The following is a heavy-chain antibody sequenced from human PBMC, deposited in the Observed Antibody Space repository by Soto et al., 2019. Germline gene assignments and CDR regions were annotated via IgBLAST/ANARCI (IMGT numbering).Heavy chain of an antibody. J-gene: IGHJ6*03. CDR3: ARQVTIEEGYYMAV. D-gene: IGHD3-3*01. Sequence: QVQLQESGPGLVKPSETLSLTCTVSGGSISSYYWSWIRQPPGKGLEWIGYIYYSGSTNYNPSLRSRVTISVDTSKNQFSRKLSSVTAADTAVYYCARQVTIEEGYYMAVWGKGTTVTVSS. V-gene: IGHV4-59*01. CDR2: IYYSGST. CDR1: GGSISSYY.